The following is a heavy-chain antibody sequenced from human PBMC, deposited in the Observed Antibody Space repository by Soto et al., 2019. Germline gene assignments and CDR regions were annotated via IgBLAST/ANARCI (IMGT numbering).Heavy chain of an antibody. D-gene: IGHD3-3*01. Sequence: SVKVSCKASGGTFSSYAISWVRQAPGRGLEWMGGIVPIFGAANYAQKFQGRVTITADESTSTAYMELSSLRSEDTAVYYCALVGVFGVVSVYYYGMDVWGQGTTVTVSS. CDR2: IVPIFGAA. CDR1: GGTFSSYA. J-gene: IGHJ6*02. CDR3: ALVGVFGVVSVYYYGMDV. V-gene: IGHV1-69*13.